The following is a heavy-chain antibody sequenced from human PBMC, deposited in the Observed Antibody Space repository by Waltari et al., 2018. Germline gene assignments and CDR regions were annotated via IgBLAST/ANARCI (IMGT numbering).Heavy chain of an antibody. J-gene: IGHJ4*02. D-gene: IGHD5-12*01. V-gene: IGHV3-64*02. Sequence: EVQLVESGEGLVQPGGSLRLSCAASGFTFSSYAMHWVRQAPGKGLEYVSAISSNGGSTYYADSVKGRFTISRDNSKNTLYLQMGSLRAEDMAVYYCARATHDGYNLLDYWGQGTLVTVSS. CDR3: ARATHDGYNLLDY. CDR2: ISSNGGST. CDR1: GFTFSSYA.